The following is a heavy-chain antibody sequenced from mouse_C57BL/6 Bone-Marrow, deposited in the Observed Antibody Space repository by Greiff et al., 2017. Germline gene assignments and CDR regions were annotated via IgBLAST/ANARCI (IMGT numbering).Heavy chain of an antibody. D-gene: IGHD2-4*01. J-gene: IGHJ4*01. CDR3: ARGELRRGPPYAMDD. CDR1: GYAFTNYL. Sequence: QVQLQQSGAELVRPGTSVKVSCKASGYAFTNYLIEWVKQRPGQGLEWIGVINPGSGGTNYNEKFKGKATLTADKSSSTAYMQLSSLTSEDSAVYFCARGELRRGPPYAMDDWGQGTSVTVSS. V-gene: IGHV1-54*01. CDR2: INPGSGGT.